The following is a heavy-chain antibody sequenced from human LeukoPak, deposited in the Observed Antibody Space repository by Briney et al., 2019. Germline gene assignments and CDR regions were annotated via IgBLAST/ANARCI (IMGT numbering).Heavy chain of an antibody. CDR3: AREFGYGVPDAFDI. CDR1: GFTFSSYS. CDR2: ISSSSSTI. D-gene: IGHD4-17*01. Sequence: GSLRLSCAASGFTFSSYSMNWVRQAPGKGLEWVSYISSSSSTIYYADSVKGRFTISRDNAKNSLYLQMNSLRAEDTAVYYCAREFGYGVPDAFDIWGQGTMVTVSS. V-gene: IGHV3-48*01. J-gene: IGHJ3*02.